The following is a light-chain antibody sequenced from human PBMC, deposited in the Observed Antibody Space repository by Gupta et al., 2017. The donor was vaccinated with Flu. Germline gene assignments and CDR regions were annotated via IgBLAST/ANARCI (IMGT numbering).Light chain of an antibody. CDR3: QQYYSTPLI. CDR2: WAS. V-gene: IGKV4-1*01. Sequence: DIVMTQSPDSLAVSLGERATINCKSSQSVLYSSKNKNYLAWYQQKPGQPPKLLIYWASTRESGVPDRFSGSGSGTDFTLTISSLQAEDVAVYYCQQYYSTPLIFGPGTKVDIK. J-gene: IGKJ3*01. CDR1: QSVLYSSKNKNY.